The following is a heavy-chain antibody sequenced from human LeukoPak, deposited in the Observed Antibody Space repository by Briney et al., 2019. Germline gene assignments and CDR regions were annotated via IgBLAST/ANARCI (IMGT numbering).Heavy chain of an antibody. CDR3: AKIRVIFNWNYAYYFDY. V-gene: IGHV3-48*03. D-gene: IGHD1-7*01. J-gene: IGHJ4*02. Sequence: PGGSLRLSCAASGFTFSSYETNWVRQAPGKGLEWVSYISSSGSTIYYADSVKGRFTISRDNAKNSLYLQMNSLRAEDTAVYYCAKIRVIFNWNYAYYFDYWGQGSLVTVSS. CDR2: ISSSGSTI. CDR1: GFTFSSYE.